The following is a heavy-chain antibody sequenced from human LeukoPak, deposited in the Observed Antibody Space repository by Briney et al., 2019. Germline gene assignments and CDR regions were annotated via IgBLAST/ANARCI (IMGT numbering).Heavy chain of an antibody. CDR1: GFTFSSYD. J-gene: IGHJ6*02. CDR2: ISGSDDST. V-gene: IGHV3-23*01. D-gene: IGHD6-19*01. Sequence: GGSLRLSCAASGFTFSSYDMSWVRQAPGKGLVWVSAISGSDDSTYYADSVKGRFTISRDNSKNTLYLQMNSLRAEGTAVYYCARDLKGSAYYYGMDVWGQGTTVTV. CDR3: ARDLKGSAYYYGMDV.